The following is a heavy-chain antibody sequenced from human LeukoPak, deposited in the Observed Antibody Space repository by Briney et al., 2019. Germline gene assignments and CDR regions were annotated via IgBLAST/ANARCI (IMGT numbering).Heavy chain of an antibody. V-gene: IGHV1-69*05. Sequence: ASVKVSCKASGGTFSSYAISWVRQAPGQGLEWMGGIIPIFGTANYAQKLQGRVTMTTDTSTSTAYMELRSLRSDDTAVYYCARANFDWSYYYHYMDVWGKGTTVTVSS. CDR3: ARANFDWSYYYHYMDV. J-gene: IGHJ6*03. CDR2: IIPIFGTA. CDR1: GGTFSSYA. D-gene: IGHD3-9*01.